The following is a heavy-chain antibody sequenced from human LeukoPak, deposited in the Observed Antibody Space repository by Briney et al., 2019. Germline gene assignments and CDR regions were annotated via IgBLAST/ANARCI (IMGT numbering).Heavy chain of an antibody. J-gene: IGHJ4*02. Sequence: SETLSLTCTVSGGSISSSSYYWGWIRQPPGKGLEWIATIYYSGSTYYNPSLESRVTISVDTSNNQFSLRLTSVTAADTAVYYCARGSDYYGSGNYNIFDSWGRGTLVTVSS. D-gene: IGHD3-10*01. V-gene: IGHV4-39*07. CDR2: IYYSGST. CDR1: GGSISSSSYY. CDR3: ARGSDYYGSGNYNIFDS.